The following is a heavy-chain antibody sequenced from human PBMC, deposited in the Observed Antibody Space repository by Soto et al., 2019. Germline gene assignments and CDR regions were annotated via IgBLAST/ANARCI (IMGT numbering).Heavy chain of an antibody. D-gene: IGHD2-2*01. J-gene: IGHJ4*02. CDR1: GFTFSSYG. V-gene: IGHV3-33*01. Sequence: SGGSLRLSCAASGFTFSSYGMHWVRQAPGKGLEWVAVIWYDGSNKYYADSVKGRFTISRDNSKNTLYLQMNSLRAEDTAVYYCARDPGTGSTSCYSWGQGTLVTVSS. CDR3: ARDPGTGSTSCYS. CDR2: IWYDGSNK.